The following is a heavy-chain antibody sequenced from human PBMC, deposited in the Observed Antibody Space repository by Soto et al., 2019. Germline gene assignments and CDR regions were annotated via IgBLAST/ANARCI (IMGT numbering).Heavy chain of an antibody. J-gene: IGHJ5*02. CDR2: TVPIFRTP. V-gene: IGHV1-69*01. D-gene: IGHD5-18*01. Sequence: QVQLVQSGAEVKKPGSSVKVSCKASGGTFSSYVISWVRQAPGQGLEWMGGTVPIFRTPNYAQKFQGRVTITADESASTAYMELSSLRFEDTAVYYCARVWGYLNGFDPWGQGTLVTVSS. CDR1: GGTFSSYV. CDR3: ARVWGYLNGFDP.